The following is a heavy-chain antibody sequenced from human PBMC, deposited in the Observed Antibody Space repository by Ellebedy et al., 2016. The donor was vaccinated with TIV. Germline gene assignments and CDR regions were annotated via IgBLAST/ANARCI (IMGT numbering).Heavy chain of an antibody. CDR3: ARLVREIPYSYYGLDV. D-gene: IGHD2-2*02. V-gene: IGHV4-59*08. Sequence: MPSETLSLTCTVSGGPISTYYWSWIRQPPGKGLEWIGYIYYTGSTNYNPSLKSRVTISVDTSKNQFSLRLTSVTAADTAIYYCARLVREIPYSYYGLDVWGQGTTVTVSS. CDR1: GGPISTYY. CDR2: IYYTGST. J-gene: IGHJ6*02.